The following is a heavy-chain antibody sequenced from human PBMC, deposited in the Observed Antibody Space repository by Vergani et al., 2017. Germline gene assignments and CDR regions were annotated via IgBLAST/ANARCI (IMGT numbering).Heavy chain of an antibody. J-gene: IGHJ6*02. CDR3: ARAARPPPESPYYYYYGMDV. V-gene: IGHV1-18*01. CDR1: GYTFTSYG. Sequence: QVQLVQSGAEVKKPGASVKVSCKASGYTFTSYGISWVRQAPGQGLEWMGWISAYNGNTNYAQKLQGRVTMTTDTSTSTAYMELRSLRSDDTAVYYCARAARPPPESPYYYYYGMDVWGQGTTVTVSS. CDR2: ISAYNGNT.